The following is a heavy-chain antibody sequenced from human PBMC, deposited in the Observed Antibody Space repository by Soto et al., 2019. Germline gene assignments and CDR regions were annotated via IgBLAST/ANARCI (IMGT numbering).Heavy chain of an antibody. Sequence: QVQLQESGPGLVKPSQTLSLTCTVSGGSISSGGYYWSWIRQHPGKGLEWIGYIYYSGSTYYNPSINSRVTIAVDTSKNQFSLKLSSVTAADTAVYYCARAKKGIAAAENWFDPWGQGTLVTVSS. CDR1: GGSISSGGYY. V-gene: IGHV4-31*03. CDR3: ARAKKGIAAAENWFDP. J-gene: IGHJ5*02. CDR2: IYYSGST. D-gene: IGHD6-13*01.